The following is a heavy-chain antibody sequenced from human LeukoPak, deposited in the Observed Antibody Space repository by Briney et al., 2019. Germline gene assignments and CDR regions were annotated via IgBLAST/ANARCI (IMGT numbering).Heavy chain of an antibody. CDR1: GYTFTGYY. J-gene: IGHJ4*02. V-gene: IGHV1-18*04. D-gene: IGHD2-21*02. Sequence: ASVKVSCKASGYTFTGYYMHWVRQAPGQGLEWMGWISAYNGNTNYAQKLQGRVTMTTDTSTSTAYMELRSLRSDDTAVYYCARVLDCGGDCYYFDYWGQGTLVTVSS. CDR3: ARVLDCGGDCYYFDY. CDR2: ISAYNGNT.